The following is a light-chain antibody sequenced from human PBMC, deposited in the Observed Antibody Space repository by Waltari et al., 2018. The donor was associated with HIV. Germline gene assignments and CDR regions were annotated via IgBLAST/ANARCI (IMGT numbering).Light chain of an antibody. CDR2: GAS. CDR3: QQYGNSPKT. Sequence: EIVLTQSPATLSLSPGERATLTCRASQSINRYLAWYQQKPGQAPRLLIYGASSRATGIPDRFSGSGSGTDFTLTISRLEPEDFAVYYCQQYGNSPKTFGQGTKVEIK. J-gene: IGKJ1*01. CDR1: QSINRY. V-gene: IGKV3-20*01.